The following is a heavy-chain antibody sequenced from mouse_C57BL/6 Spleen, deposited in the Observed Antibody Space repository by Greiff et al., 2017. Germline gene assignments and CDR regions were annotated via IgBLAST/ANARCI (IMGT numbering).Heavy chain of an antibody. CDR1: GFTFSSYA. CDR2: ISDGGSYT. V-gene: IGHV5-4*01. J-gene: IGHJ3*01. Sequence: EVKVVESGGGLVKPGGSLKLSCAASGFTFSSYAMSWVRQTPEKRLEWVATISDGGSYTYYPDNVKGRFTISRDNAKNNLYLQMSHLKSEDTAMYYCARDRGSSHGWFAYWGQGTLVTVSA. CDR3: ARDRGSSHGWFAY. D-gene: IGHD1-1*01.